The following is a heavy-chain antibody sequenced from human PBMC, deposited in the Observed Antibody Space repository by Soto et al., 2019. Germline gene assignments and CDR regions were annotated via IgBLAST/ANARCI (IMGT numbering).Heavy chain of an antibody. CDR3: ARLAVAGRNGFDY. J-gene: IGHJ4*02. CDR1: RCTFTSYA. D-gene: IGHD6-19*01. Sequence: ASVQVSCQASRCTFTSYAMHWVRQAPGQRLEWMGWINAGNGNTKYSQKFQGRVTITRDTSASTAYMELSSLRSEDTAVYYCARLAVAGRNGFDYWGQGTLVTVSS. CDR2: INAGNGNT. V-gene: IGHV1-3*01.